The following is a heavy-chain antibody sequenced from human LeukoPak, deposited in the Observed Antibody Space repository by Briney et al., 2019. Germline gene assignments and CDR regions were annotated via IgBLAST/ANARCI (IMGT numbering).Heavy chain of an antibody. D-gene: IGHD6-13*01. CDR3: ATPRPGQQPAYFDY. CDR2: FDPEDGET. V-gene: IGHV1-24*01. J-gene: IGHJ4*02. CDR1: GYTLTELS. Sequence: ASVKVSCKVSGYTLTELSMHWVRQAPGKGLEWMGGFDPEDGETIYAQKFRGRVTMTEDTSTDTAYMELSSLRSEDTAVYYCATPRPGQQPAYFDYWGQGTLVTVSS.